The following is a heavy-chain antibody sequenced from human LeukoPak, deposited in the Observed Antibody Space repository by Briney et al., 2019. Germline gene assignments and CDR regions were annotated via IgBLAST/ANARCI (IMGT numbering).Heavy chain of an antibody. V-gene: IGHV3-48*04. D-gene: IGHD2-15*01. CDR2: VTGSGDIA. CDR1: GFTFSSYG. J-gene: IGHJ4*02. CDR3: VRDYCSGASCLRIQTLDS. Sequence: GGSLRLSCAASGFTFSSYGMHWVRQAPGKGLEWVSYVTGSGDIASYADSVRGRFTICRDNAKNQLYLQMNSLGVEDTALYYCVRDYCSGASCLRIQTLDSWGQGTLVTVSS.